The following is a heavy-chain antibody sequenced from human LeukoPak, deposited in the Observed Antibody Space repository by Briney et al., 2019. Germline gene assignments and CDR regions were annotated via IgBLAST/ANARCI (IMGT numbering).Heavy chain of an antibody. Sequence: GGSLRLSCATSGFNFKYYGMHWVRQAPGKGLEWVAALWNDGSSKFYANSVKGRFTVSRDISKNTLYLQMGNLRADDTAVYFCAKDESGALFDPWGQGTLVTVSS. CDR1: GFNFKYYG. CDR2: LWNDGSSK. J-gene: IGHJ5*02. D-gene: IGHD2-15*01. V-gene: IGHV3-33*06. CDR3: AKDESGALFDP.